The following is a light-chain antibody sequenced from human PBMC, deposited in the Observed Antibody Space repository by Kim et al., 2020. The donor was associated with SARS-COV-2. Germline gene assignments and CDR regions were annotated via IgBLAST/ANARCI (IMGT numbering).Light chain of an antibody. CDR2: TAS. J-gene: IGKJ2*01. V-gene: IGKV1-12*01. CDR1: QDISIW. Sequence: ASVRDRVTITCRASQDISIWLAWYQQKPGKAPKLLIYTASSLQSGVPSRFSGSGSGTDFTLTISSLQPEDFATYYCQQAISFPHTFGQGTKLEI. CDR3: QQAISFPHT.